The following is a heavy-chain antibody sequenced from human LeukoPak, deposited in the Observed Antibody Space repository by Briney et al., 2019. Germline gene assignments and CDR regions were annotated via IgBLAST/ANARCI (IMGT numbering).Heavy chain of an antibody. V-gene: IGHV4-39*01. D-gene: IGHD3-3*01. CDR2: VYYSGSTLYSGST. Sequence: SETLSLTCTVSGGSITSSRYYWGWIRQPPGKGLEWIGSVYYSGSTLYSGSTYYNPSLKSRVTISVDTSKNQFSLKLSSVTAADTAVYYCARHGSITIFGSPYYFDYWGQGTLVTVSS. CDR1: GGSITSSRYY. J-gene: IGHJ4*02. CDR3: ARHGSITIFGSPYYFDY.